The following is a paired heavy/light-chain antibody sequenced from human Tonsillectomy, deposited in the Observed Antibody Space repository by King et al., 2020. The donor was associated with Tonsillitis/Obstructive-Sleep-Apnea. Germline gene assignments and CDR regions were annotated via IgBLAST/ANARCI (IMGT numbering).Light chain of an antibody. CDR2: GAS. CDR1: QSVSSN. Sequence: EIVMTQSPATLSVSPGERATLSCRASQSVSSNLAWYQQKPGQAPRLLIYGASTRATGIPARFSGSGSGTEFTLTISSLQSEDFAVYYCQQFETFGPGTKVDIK. V-gene: IGKV3-15*01. J-gene: IGKJ3*01. CDR3: QQFET.
Heavy chain of an antibody. CDR2: IYPGDSDT. CDR3: ARAPSIRGYSAYGEYYYGMDV. D-gene: IGHD5-12*01. J-gene: IGHJ6*02. V-gene: IGHV5-51*03. Sequence: EVQLVQSGAEVKKPGESLKISCKGSGYSFTNYWIGWVRQMPGKGLEWMGIIYPGDSDTRYSPSFQGQVTISADKSISTAYLQWSSLKASDTAMYYCARAPSIRGYSAYGEYYYGMDVWGQGTTVTVSS. CDR1: GYSFTNYW.